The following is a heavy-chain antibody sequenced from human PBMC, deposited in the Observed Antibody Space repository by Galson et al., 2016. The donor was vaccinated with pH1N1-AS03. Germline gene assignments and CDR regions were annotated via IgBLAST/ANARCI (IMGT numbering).Heavy chain of an antibody. J-gene: IGHJ4*02. CDR2: ISGSGGDT. Sequence: SLRLSCAASGFTFSSYAMSWVRQAPGKGLDWVSSISGSGGDTYYADPVKGRFTISRDNSKNTLYLQMNSLRAEDTAVYFCARNRLYSSQIGSDYWAQGTLVTVSS. V-gene: IGHV3-23*01. CDR1: GFTFSSYA. CDR3: ARNRLYSSQIGSDY. D-gene: IGHD6-13*01.